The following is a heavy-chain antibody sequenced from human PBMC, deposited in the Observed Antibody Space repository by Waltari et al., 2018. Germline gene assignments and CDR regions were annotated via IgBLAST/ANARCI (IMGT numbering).Heavy chain of an antibody. CDR1: GYSFTSYW. CDR3: ARKEAPGINNWFDP. CDR2: IYPGDSET. V-gene: IGHV5-51*01. D-gene: IGHD1-1*01. J-gene: IGHJ5*02. Sequence: EVQLVQSGAEVKKPGESLKISCKGSGYSFTSYWIAWVRQMPEKGLEWMGIIYPGDSETRYSPSLQGQVSISADQSISTAYLQWSSLKASDTAIYYCARKEAPGINNWFDPWGQGTLVTVSS.